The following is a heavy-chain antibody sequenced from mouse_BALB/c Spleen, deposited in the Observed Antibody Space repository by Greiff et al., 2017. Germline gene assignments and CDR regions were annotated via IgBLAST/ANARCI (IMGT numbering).Heavy chain of an antibody. CDR3: ARAHYYGSLYYAMDY. CDR2: IYPGNGDT. V-gene: IGHV1-12*01. CDR1: GYTFTSYN. D-gene: IGHD1-1*01. J-gene: IGHJ4*01. Sequence: QVQLKQPGAELVKPGASVKMSCKASGYTFTSYNMHWVKQTPGQGLEWIGAIYPGNGDTSYNQKFKGKATLTADKSSSTAYMQLSSLTSEDSAVYYCARAHYYGSLYYAMDYWGQGTSVTVSS.